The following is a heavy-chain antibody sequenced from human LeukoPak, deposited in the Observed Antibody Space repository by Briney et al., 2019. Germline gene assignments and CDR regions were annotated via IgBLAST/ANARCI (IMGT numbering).Heavy chain of an antibody. CDR1: GYTFTNYY. Sequence: ASVKVSCKASGYTFTNYYMHWVRQAPGQGLEWMGVINPSGGNTTYAQKFQGRVTMTRDTSTSTVYMELSSLRSEDTAVYYCARGQQLVRFNWGQGTLVTVSS. V-gene: IGHV1-46*01. J-gene: IGHJ4*02. D-gene: IGHD6-13*01. CDR3: ARGQQLVRFN. CDR2: INPSGGNT.